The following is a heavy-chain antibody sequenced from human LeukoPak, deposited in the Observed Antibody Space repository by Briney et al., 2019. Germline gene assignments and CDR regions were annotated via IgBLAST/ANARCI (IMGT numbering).Heavy chain of an antibody. J-gene: IGHJ3*02. CDR1: GYTFTGNH. CDR2: ISPKTGDT. Sequence: ASVKVSCKASGYTFTGNHMYWVRQAPGQGLECMGWISPKTGDTHYAQNFQGRVTMTRDTSISTAYMELSRLTSDDTAVYYCAGEVGINAFDIWGQGTMVTVSS. V-gene: IGHV1-2*02. D-gene: IGHD3-10*01. CDR3: AGEVGINAFDI.